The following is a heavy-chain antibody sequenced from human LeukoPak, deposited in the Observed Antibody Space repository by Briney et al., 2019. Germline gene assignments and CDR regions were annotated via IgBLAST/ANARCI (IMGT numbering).Heavy chain of an antibody. CDR2: IYPGDSDT. Sequence: GESLKISCKGSGYSFTNYWIGWVRQMPGKGLEWMGIIYPGDSDTRYIPSFQGQVTISADKSINTAYLQWSSLKASDTAMYYCARYRYCSGGNCYGPDYWGQGTLVTVSS. CDR1: GYSFTNYW. D-gene: IGHD2-15*01. V-gene: IGHV5-51*01. J-gene: IGHJ4*02. CDR3: ARYRYCSGGNCYGPDY.